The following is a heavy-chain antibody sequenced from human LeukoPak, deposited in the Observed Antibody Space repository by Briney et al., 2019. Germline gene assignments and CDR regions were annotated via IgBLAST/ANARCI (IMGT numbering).Heavy chain of an antibody. CDR3: ARGRGVRRPSQFDY. J-gene: IGHJ4*02. Sequence: ASVKVSCKASGGTFSSYATSWVRQAPGQGLEWMEGIIPIFGTANYAQKFQGRVTITADESTSTAYMELSSLRSEDTAVYYCARGRGVRRPSQFDYWGQGTLVTVSS. CDR1: GGTFSSYA. V-gene: IGHV1-69*13. D-gene: IGHD1-14*01. CDR2: IIPIFGTA.